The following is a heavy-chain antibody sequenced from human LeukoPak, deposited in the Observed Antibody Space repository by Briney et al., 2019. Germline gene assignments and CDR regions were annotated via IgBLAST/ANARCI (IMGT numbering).Heavy chain of an antibody. D-gene: IGHD6-13*01. CDR2: INPSGGST. CDR1: GYTLTSYY. Sequence: GASVKVSCKASGYTLTSYYMHRVRQAPGQVLEWMGVINPSGGSTSYAQNFQGRVTMTRDTSTSTVYMELSSLRSEDTAVYYCARVRQQLVDYWGQGTLVTVSS. J-gene: IGHJ4*02. V-gene: IGHV1-46*01. CDR3: ARVRQQLVDY.